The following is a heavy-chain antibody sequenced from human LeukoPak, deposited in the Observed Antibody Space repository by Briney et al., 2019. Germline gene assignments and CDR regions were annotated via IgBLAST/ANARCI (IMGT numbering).Heavy chain of an antibody. Sequence: ASVKVSCKVSGYTLTELSMHWVRQAPGKGLEWMGGFDPEDGETIYAQKFQGRVTMTEDTSTDTAYMELSSLRSEDTAVYYCATHYYDSSGYYYVRLDAFDIWGQGTMVTVSS. CDR3: ATHYYDSSGYYYVRLDAFDI. J-gene: IGHJ3*02. D-gene: IGHD3-22*01. V-gene: IGHV1-24*01. CDR2: FDPEDGET. CDR1: GYTLTELS.